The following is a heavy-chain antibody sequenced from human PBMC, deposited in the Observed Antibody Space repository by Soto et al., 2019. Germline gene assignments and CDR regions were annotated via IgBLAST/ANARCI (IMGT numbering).Heavy chain of an antibody. Sequence: AGSLRLSCAASGFTLGEYAMTWVRQGPGKGQEWVSAISGSGDSTYYTDSVKGRFTISRDNSKNTLYLEMNGLRAEDTAVYYCAKDFLQYWGKDYYYGMDVWVQGTTVTVS. V-gene: IGHV3-23*01. J-gene: IGHJ6*02. D-gene: IGHD7-27*01. CDR2: ISGSGDST. CDR3: AKDFLQYWGKDYYYGMDV. CDR1: GFTLGEYA.